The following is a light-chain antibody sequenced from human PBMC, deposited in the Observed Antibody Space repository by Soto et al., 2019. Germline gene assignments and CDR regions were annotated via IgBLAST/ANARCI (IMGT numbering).Light chain of an antibody. CDR1: QSVSSSY. CDR2: GTS. V-gene: IGKV3-20*01. J-gene: IGKJ1*01. CDR3: QQFGSSYTWT. Sequence: EIVLTQSPGTLSLSPVERATLSCMASQSVSSSYVAWYQQKPVQAPTLLIYGTSSRATCIPDRFSGSGSGTDFTLTISRLEPEDFAVYYCQQFGSSYTWTFGQGTKVDIK.